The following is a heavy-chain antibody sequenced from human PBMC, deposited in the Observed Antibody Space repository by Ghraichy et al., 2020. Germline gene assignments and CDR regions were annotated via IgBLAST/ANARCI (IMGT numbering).Heavy chain of an antibody. CDR3: ARDPVGITIFGVVIEGPDY. CDR2: IKQDGSEK. Sequence: LSLTCAASGFTFSSYWMSWVRQAPGKGLEWVANIKQDGSEKYYVDSVKGRFTISRDNAKNSLYLQMNSLRAEDTAVYYCARDPVGITIFGVVIEGPDYWGQGTLVTVSS. D-gene: IGHD3-3*01. V-gene: IGHV3-7*01. CDR1: GFTFSSYW. J-gene: IGHJ4*02.